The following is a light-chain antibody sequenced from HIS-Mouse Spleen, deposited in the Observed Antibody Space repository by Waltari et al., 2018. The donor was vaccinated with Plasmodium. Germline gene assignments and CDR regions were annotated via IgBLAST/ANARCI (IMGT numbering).Light chain of an antibody. CDR1: RSDVGGSNY. V-gene: IGLV2-14*01. CDR3: SSYTSSSTPHV. J-gene: IGLJ1*01. CDR2: EVS. Sequence: QSALTQPASVSGSPGQSITISCTGTRSDVGGSNYGSWYQQPPGKAPKLMIYEVSNRPSGVSNRFSGSKSGNTASLTISGLQAEDEADYYCSSYTSSSTPHVFGTGTKVTVL.